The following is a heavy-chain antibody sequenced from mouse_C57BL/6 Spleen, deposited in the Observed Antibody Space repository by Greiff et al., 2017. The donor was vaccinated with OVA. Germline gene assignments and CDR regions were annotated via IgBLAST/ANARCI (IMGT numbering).Heavy chain of an antibody. D-gene: IGHD1-1*01. V-gene: IGHV1-22*01. J-gene: IGHJ1*03. CDR3: APITTVVAPYWYFDV. Sequence: EVKLMESGPELVKPGASVKMSCKASGYTFTDYYMHWVKQSHGKSLEWIGYINPNNGGTSYNQKFKGKATLTVNKSSSTAYMELRSLTSEDSAVYACAPITTVVAPYWYFDVWGTGTTVTVSS. CDR1: GYTFTDYY. CDR2: INPNNGGT.